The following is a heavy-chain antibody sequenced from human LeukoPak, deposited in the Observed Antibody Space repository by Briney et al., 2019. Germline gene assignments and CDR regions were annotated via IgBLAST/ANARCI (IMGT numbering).Heavy chain of an antibody. J-gene: IGHJ6*04. CDR3: ARGGVVVPAAMPRYYGMDV. CDR1: GFTFSDYY. V-gene: IGHV3-11*06. CDR2: ISSSSSYT. D-gene: IGHD2-2*01. Sequence: GSLRLSCAASGFTFSDYYMSWIRQAPGKGLEWVSYISSSSSYTNYADSVKGRFTISRDNAKNSLYLQMNSLRAEDTAVYYCARGGVVVPAAMPRYYGMDVWGKGTTVTVSS.